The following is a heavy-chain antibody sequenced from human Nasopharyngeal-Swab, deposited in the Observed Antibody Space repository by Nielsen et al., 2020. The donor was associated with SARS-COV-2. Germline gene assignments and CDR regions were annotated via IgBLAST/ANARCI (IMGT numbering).Heavy chain of an antibody. J-gene: IGHJ4*02. CDR1: GGSFTTYS. CDR2: INHIGST. V-gene: IGHV4-34*01. CDR3: ARGRYYGDYDY. D-gene: IGHD4-17*01. Sequence: SETLSLTCAVYGGSFTTYSSIWIRQPPGKGLEWIGEINHIGSTNYNTYNPSLNSRVTISLATSKNQFSLTLTSVTAADTAIYFCARGRYYGDYDYWGQGALVTVSS.